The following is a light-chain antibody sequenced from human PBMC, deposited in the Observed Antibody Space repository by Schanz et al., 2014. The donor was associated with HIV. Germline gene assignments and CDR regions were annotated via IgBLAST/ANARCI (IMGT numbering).Light chain of an antibody. CDR3: QQYYTTPPLFT. J-gene: IGKJ3*01. Sequence: DVVMTQSPDSLAVSLGERATINCKSSQSVLYNSNNKNYLAWYQQKPGQPPKLLIYWASTRESGVPDRFSGSGSGTDFTLTISSLQAEDVAVYYCQQYYTTPPLFTFGPGTKVDIK. CDR2: WAS. V-gene: IGKV4-1*01. CDR1: QSVLYNSNNKNY.